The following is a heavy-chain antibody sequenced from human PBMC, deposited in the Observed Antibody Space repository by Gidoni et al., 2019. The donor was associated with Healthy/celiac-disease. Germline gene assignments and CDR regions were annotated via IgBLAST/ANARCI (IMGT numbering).Heavy chain of an antibody. D-gene: IGHD5-18*01. CDR3: ARAKVDTAMVGGLDY. CDR2: IYYSGST. Sequence: QVQLQESGPGLVKPSQTLSLTCTVSGASISSGGYYWSWIRQHPGKGLEWIGYIYYSGSTYYNPALKSRVTISVDTSKNQFSLKLSSVTAADTAVYYCARAKVDTAMVGGLDYWGQGTLVTVSS. CDR1: GASISSGGYY. V-gene: IGHV4-31*03. J-gene: IGHJ4*02.